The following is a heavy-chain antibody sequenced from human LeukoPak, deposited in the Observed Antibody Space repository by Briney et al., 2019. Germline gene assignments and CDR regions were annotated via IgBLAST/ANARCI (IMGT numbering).Heavy chain of an antibody. CDR3: ARRYYDFWSGYPVNYYYYMDV. D-gene: IGHD3-3*01. CDR2: MNPNSGNT. V-gene: IGHV1-8*03. Sequence: GASVKVSCKASGYTFTGYYMHWVRQAPGQGLEWMGWMNPNSGNTGYAQKFQGRVTITRNTSISTAYMELSSLRSEDTAVYYCARRYYDFWSGYPVNYYYYMDVWGKGTTVTVSS. CDR1: GYTFTGYY. J-gene: IGHJ6*03.